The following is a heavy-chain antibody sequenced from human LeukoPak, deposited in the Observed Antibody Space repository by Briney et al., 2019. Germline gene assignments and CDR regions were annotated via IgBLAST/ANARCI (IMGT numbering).Heavy chain of an antibody. Sequence: PGGSLRLSCVATGFTFSTYAMSWVRQAPGKGLEWVSAISGSGGSTYYADSVKGRFTISRDNSKNTLYLQMNSLRAEDTAVYYCAKDWGYDILTGSIDYWGQGTLVTVSS. CDR3: AKDWGYDILTGSIDY. V-gene: IGHV3-23*01. CDR1: GFTFSTYA. CDR2: ISGSGGST. J-gene: IGHJ4*02. D-gene: IGHD3-9*01.